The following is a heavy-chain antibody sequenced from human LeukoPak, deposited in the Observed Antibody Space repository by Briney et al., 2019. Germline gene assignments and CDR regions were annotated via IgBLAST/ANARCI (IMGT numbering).Heavy chain of an antibody. J-gene: IGHJ6*04. CDR3: AAEGISRGYYYYGMDV. CDR2: IVVGSGNT. Sequence: SVKVSCKASGLTFTSSAVQWVRQARGQRLEWIGWIVVGSGNTNYAQKFQERVTITRDMSTSTAYMELSSLRFEDTAVYYCAAEGISRGYYYYGMDVWGKGTTVTVSS. V-gene: IGHV1-58*01. CDR1: GLTFTSSA. D-gene: IGHD2/OR15-2a*01.